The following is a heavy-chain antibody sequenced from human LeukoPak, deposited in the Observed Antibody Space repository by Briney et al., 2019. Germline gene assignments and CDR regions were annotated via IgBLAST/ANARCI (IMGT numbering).Heavy chain of an antibody. CDR1: GFTFDDYG. CDR3: ARYIAYCGGDCYAYFDY. V-gene: IGHV3-20*04. J-gene: IGHJ4*02. D-gene: IGHD2-21*02. Sequence: GGSLRLSCAASGFTFDDYGMSWVRQAPGKGLEWVSGINWNGGSTGYADSVKGRFTISRDNAKNSLYLQMNSLRAEDTALYYCARYIAYCGGDCYAYFDYWGQGTLVTVSS. CDR2: INWNGGST.